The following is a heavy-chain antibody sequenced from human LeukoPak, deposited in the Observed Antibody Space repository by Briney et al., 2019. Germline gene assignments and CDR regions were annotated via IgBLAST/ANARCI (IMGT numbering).Heavy chain of an antibody. CDR3: ASHTPVTMEYNWFDP. CDR1: GGTFSSYA. V-gene: IGHV1-69*01. CDR2: IIPIFGTA. Sequence: GASVKVSCKASGGTFSSYAISWVRQAPGQGLEWMGGIIPIFGTANYAQKFQGRVTITADESTSTAYMELSSLRSEDTAVYYCASHTPVTMEYNWFDPWGQGTLVTVSS. J-gene: IGHJ5*02. D-gene: IGHD4-17*01.